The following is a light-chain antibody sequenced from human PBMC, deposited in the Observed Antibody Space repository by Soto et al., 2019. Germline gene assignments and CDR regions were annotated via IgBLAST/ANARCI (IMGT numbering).Light chain of an antibody. CDR1: SSDVGAYNY. J-gene: IGLJ3*02. CDR3: SSYTSSSFWV. CDR2: EVS. Sequence: QSALTQPASVSGSPGQSITISCTGTSSDVGAYNYVSWYQQLPGKAPKVMIYEVSNRPSGISNRFSGSKSGNTASLTISGLQAEDEADYYCSSYTSSSFWVFGGGTKLTVL. V-gene: IGLV2-14*01.